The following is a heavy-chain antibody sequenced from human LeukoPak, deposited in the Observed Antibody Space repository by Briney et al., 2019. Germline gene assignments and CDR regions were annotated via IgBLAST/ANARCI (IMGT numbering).Heavy chain of an antibody. CDR1: GESFSAYS. J-gene: IGHJ5*02. CDR2: INHSGST. Sequence: SETLSLTCAVYGESFSAYSWNWIRQSPGKGLQWIGEINHSGSTNYNPSLKSRVTISVDTSKNQTSKRQFSLKLNSVTAADTAVYYCTRERSTPGINWFDPWGQGTLVTVSS. D-gene: IGHD2-2*01. CDR3: TRERSTPGINWFDP. V-gene: IGHV4-34*01.